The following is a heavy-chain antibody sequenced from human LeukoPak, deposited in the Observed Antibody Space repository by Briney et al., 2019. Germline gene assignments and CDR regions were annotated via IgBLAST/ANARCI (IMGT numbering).Heavy chain of an antibody. V-gene: IGHV3-48*04. Sequence: RGSLRLSCAASGFTFSSYAMNSGREAPGQGLEWVSYISSSSSTIYYADSVKGRFTISRDNAKNSLYLQMNSLRAEDTAVYFFFKQKTAYDILTGRYYYYMDVWGKGTTVTISS. CDR3: FKQKTAYDILTGRYYYYMDV. CDR1: GFTFSSYA. J-gene: IGHJ6*03. D-gene: IGHD3-9*01. CDR2: ISSSSSTI.